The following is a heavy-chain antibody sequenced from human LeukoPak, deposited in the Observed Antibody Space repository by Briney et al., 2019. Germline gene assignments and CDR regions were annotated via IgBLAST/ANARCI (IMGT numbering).Heavy chain of an antibody. Sequence: PSETLSLTCTVSGGSISSYYWSWIRQPPGKGLEWIAYIYYSGSTNYNPSLKSRVTISVDTSKNQFSLKLSSVTAADTAVYYCARAYGSGSLDYWGQGTLVTVSS. V-gene: IGHV4-59*01. D-gene: IGHD3-10*01. CDR2: IYYSGST. CDR3: ARAYGSGSLDY. CDR1: GGSISSYY. J-gene: IGHJ4*02.